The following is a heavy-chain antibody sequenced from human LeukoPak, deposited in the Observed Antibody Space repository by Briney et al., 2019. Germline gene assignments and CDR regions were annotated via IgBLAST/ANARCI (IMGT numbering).Heavy chain of an antibody. CDR2: INDGRTPG. D-gene: IGHD3-16*02. J-gene: IGHJ4*02. Sequence: GGSLRLSCAASGFTFSSHWMTWVRQAPGEGGGRVANINDGRTPGYYVASLQVRFTISRHNPKNSLYLQINRLSAEDTAVYYCARDIPRGASYLDYWGQGTLVTVYS. CDR3: ARDIPRGASYLDY. V-gene: IGHV3-7*01. CDR1: GFTFSSHW.